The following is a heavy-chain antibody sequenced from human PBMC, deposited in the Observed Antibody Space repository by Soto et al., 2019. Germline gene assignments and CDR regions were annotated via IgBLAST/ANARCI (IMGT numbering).Heavy chain of an antibody. CDR2: INFSGSN. CDR1: GGSISSHSHY. D-gene: IGHD5-18*01. CDR3: ARGFARGYSYGARGYYFDY. J-gene: IGHJ4*02. V-gene: IGHV4-39*07. Sequence: PSETLSLTCSVSGGSISSHSHYWGWIRQPPGKGLEWIGKINFSGSNNYNPSLKSRVTISADTSKNQFSLKLSSVTAADTAVYYCARGFARGYSYGARGYYFDYWGQGTLVTV.